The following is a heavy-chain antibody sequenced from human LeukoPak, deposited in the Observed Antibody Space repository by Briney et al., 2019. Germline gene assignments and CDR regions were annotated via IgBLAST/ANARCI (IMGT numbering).Heavy chain of an antibody. CDR1: GFTFSSYS. V-gene: IGHV3-21*01. CDR2: ISSSSSYI. D-gene: IGHD6-13*01. CDR3: ASVFRQQLDTHPISDY. J-gene: IGHJ4*02. Sequence: GGPLRLSCAASGFTFSSYSMNWVRQAPGKGLEWVSSISSSSSYIYYADSVKGRFTISRDNAKNSLYLQMNSLRAEDTAVYYCASVFRQQLDTHPISDYWGQGTLVTVSS.